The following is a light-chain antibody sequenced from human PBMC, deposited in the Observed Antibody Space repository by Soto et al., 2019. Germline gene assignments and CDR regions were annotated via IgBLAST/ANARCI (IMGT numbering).Light chain of an antibody. CDR3: CSYAGGASYV. J-gene: IGLJ1*01. V-gene: IGLV2-23*01. CDR1: SNDVGSYDL. Sequence: QSVLAQPASVSGSPGQSITISCTGTSNDVGSYDLVSWYQQHPGIAPKLIVYEGNKRPSGVSDRFSDSKSGNTASLTISGLQAEDEADYYCCSYAGGASYVFGTGTKVTVL. CDR2: EGN.